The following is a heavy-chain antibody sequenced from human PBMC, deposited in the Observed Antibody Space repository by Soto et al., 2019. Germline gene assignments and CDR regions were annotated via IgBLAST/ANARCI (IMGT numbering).Heavy chain of an antibody. D-gene: IGHD3-16*02. V-gene: IGHV1-69*06. CDR1: GGTFSAYA. J-gene: IGHJ6*02. Sequence: SVKVSCKASGGTFSAYAISWVRQAPGQGLEWMGGILPLSGTSNYTQRFQGRVTITADKSTSTAYMELSSLRSDDMAVYYCARTNPTXYYDYVWGDYRREGMDVWGQGTTVTVSS. CDR3: ARTNPTXYYDYVWGDYRREGMDV. CDR2: ILPLSGTS.